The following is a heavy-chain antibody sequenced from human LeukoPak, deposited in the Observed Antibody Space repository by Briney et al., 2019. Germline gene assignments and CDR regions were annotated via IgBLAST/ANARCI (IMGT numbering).Heavy chain of an antibody. CDR2: INPSGGSR. J-gene: IGHJ5*02. Sequence: GASVKVSCKASGYTFTSYYMHWVRQAPGQGLEWMGTINPSGGSRSYAQKFQGRATMTRDTSTSTVYMELSSLRSEDTAVYFCARDACSSTICQAGGNWFDPWGQGTLVIVS. CDR1: GYTFTSYY. CDR3: ARDACSSTICQAGGNWFDP. D-gene: IGHD2-2*01. V-gene: IGHV1-46*01.